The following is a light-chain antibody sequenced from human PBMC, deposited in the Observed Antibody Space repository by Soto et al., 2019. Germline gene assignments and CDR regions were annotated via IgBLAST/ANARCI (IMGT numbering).Light chain of an antibody. CDR3: CSYTGSFYI. J-gene: IGLJ1*01. CDR2: DVN. CDR1: SSDVGGYRY. Sequence: QSALTQPRSVSGSPGQSVTISCTGTSSDVGGYRYVSWYQQHPGKAPKVIIFDVNKRPSGVPGRFSGSKSGNTASLTISGLQTEDDGDYYCCSYTGSFYIFGTGTRSPS. V-gene: IGLV2-11*01.